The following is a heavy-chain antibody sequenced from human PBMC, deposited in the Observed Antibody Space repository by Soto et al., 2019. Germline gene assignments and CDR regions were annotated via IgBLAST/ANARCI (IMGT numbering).Heavy chain of an antibody. J-gene: IGHJ6*02. CDR1: GYTFTSYA. CDR2: INAGNGNT. V-gene: IGHV1-3*01. D-gene: IGHD5-18*01. CDR3: AREKGSDSYSYYYGMDV. Sequence: ALVNVSCQASGYTFTSYAMHWVRHAPGQRLEWMGWINAGNGNTKYSQKFQGRVTITRDTSASTAYMELSSLRSDDTAVYYCAREKGSDSYSYYYGMDVWGQGTTVTVSS.